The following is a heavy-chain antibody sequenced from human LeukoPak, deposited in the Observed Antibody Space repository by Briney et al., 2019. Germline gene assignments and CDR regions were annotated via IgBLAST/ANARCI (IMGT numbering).Heavy chain of an antibody. Sequence: PGRSLRLSCAASGFTFSSYAMHWVRQAPGKGVEWVAVISYDGSNKYYADSVKGRFTISRDNSKNTLYLQMNSLRAEDTAVYYCARDRDDIVATRGLDYWGQGTLVTVSS. D-gene: IGHD5-12*01. V-gene: IGHV3-30*04. CDR2: ISYDGSNK. J-gene: IGHJ4*02. CDR1: GFTFSSYA. CDR3: ARDRDDIVATRGLDY.